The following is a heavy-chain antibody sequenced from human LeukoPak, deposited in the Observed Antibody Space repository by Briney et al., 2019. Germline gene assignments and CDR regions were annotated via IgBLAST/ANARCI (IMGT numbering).Heavy chain of an antibody. V-gene: IGHV3-48*01. D-gene: IGHD5-24*01. CDR3: ARGGREGYDY. CDR2: ISSSSSTI. Sequence: PGGSLRLSCAASGFTFSSYSMNWVRQAPGKGLEWVSYISSSSSTIYYADSVKGRFTISRDNAKNSLYLQMNSLRAEDTAVYYCARGGREGYDYWGQGTLVTVSS. J-gene: IGHJ4*02. CDR1: GFTFSSYS.